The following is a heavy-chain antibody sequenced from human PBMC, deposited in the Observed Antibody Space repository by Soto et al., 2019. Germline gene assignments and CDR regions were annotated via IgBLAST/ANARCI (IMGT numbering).Heavy chain of an antibody. D-gene: IGHD1-1*01. CDR3: VKGTGAEYYYYYYGMDV. CDR2: ISGSGGST. V-gene: IGHV3-23*01. CDR1: GFTFSSYA. Sequence: GGSLRLSCAASGFTFSSYAMSWVRQAPGKGLEWVSAISGSGGSTYYADSVKGRFTISGDNSKNTLYLQMNSLRAEDTAVYYCVKGTGAEYYYYYYGMDVWGQGTTVTVSS. J-gene: IGHJ6*02.